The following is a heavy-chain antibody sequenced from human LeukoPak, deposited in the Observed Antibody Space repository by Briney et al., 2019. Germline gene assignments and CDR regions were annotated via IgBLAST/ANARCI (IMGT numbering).Heavy chain of an antibody. CDR1: GFTFSSYA. J-gene: IGHJ4*02. CDR2: ISGSGGST. V-gene: IGHV3-23*01. Sequence: GGSLRLSCAASGFTFSSYAMSWVRQAPGKGLEWVSVISGSGGSTYYADSVKGRFTISRDNSKNTLYLQMNSLRAEDTAVYYCVDTNYDFWSGYYLPRFDYWGQGTLVTVSS. CDR3: VDTNYDFWSGYYLPRFDY. D-gene: IGHD3-3*01.